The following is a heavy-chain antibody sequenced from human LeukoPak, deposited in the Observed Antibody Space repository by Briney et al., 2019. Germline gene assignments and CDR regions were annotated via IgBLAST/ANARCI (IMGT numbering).Heavy chain of an antibody. CDR2: ASYDGGNK. V-gene: IGHV3-30-3*01. CDR1: RFAFSRYS. J-gene: IGHJ4*02. D-gene: IGHD6-13*01. CDR3: ARGLPGGFVGFSSSYYPLDH. Sequence: GGSLRLSCAASRFAFSRYSMRWVRQAPGKGLEWVAVASYDGGNKYYAGSVKGRFIISRDNSKNTLSLQMNSLRLEDTAVYYCARGLPGGFVGFSSSYYPLDHWGQGTLVTVSS.